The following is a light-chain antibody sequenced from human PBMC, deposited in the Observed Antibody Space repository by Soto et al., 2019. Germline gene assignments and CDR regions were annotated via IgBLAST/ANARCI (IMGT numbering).Light chain of an antibody. J-gene: IGKJ1*01. CDR1: QGISNY. V-gene: IGKV1-33*01. CDR3: QQYENLPT. Sequence: DIQMTQSPSSLSASVGDRVTITCRASQGISNYLAWYQQKPGRVPKLLIYDASNLEAGVPSRFRGSGSGTDFTFTISRLQPEDIATYYCQQYENLPTFGQGTKVDNK. CDR2: DAS.